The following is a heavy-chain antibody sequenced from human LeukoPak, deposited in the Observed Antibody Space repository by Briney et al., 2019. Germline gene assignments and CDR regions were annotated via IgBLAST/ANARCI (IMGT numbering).Heavy chain of an antibody. CDR2: MSYDGNEK. CDR3: ASEFREDHSGSQYFQH. CDR1: GFSFSSYA. D-gene: IGHD5-12*01. V-gene: IGHV3-30*04. Sequence: GGSLRLSCAASGFSFSSYAMHWVRQAPGKGLEWVAFMSYDGNEKHYADSVKGRFTIPRDNSKNTLYLQMNSLRAEDTAVYFCASEFREDHSGSQYFQHWGQGTLVSVSS. J-gene: IGHJ1*01.